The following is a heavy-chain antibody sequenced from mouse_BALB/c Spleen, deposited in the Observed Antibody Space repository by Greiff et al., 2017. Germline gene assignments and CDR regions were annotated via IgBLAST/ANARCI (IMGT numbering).Heavy chain of an antibody. CDR2: INSNGGST. CDR1: GFTFSSYG. Sequence: EVQLVESGGGLVQPGGSLKLSCAASGFTFSSYGMSWVRQTPDKRLELVATINSNGGSTYYPDSVKGRFTISRDNAKNTLYLQMSSLKSEDTAMYYCASAYYGNLAWFAYWGQGTLVTVSA. V-gene: IGHV5-6-3*01. CDR3: ASAYYGNLAWFAY. D-gene: IGHD2-10*01. J-gene: IGHJ3*01.